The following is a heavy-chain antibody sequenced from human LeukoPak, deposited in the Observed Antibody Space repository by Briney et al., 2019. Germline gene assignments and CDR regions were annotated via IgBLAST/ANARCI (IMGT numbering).Heavy chain of an antibody. CDR1: GYIFSNYA. Sequence: ASVKVSCKASGYIFSNYAISWVRQAPGQGLEWMGWINIYNGNTNYAQRLQGRVTMTTDTSTSTAYMELMSLRSDDAAVYYCARDAWYGEFSPFDYWGQGTLVTVSS. CDR2: INIYNGNT. V-gene: IGHV1-18*01. D-gene: IGHD6-13*01. CDR3: ARDAWYGEFSPFDY. J-gene: IGHJ4*02.